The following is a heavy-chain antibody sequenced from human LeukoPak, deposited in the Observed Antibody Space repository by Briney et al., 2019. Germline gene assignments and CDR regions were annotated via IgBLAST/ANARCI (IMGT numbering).Heavy chain of an antibody. CDR1: GLSFSRQA. CDR3: VREPGPGYLDY. D-gene: IGHD2-15*01. CDR2: ISQDGTKR. V-gene: IGHV3-30-3*01. Sequence: GGSLRLSCAASGLSFSRQAMHWVRQAPGKGLEWVAVISQDGTKRHYTDSVKGRFTISRDNSRNTLYLEMNSLRAGDTAVYYCVREPGPGYLDYWGRGTLVTVSS. J-gene: IGHJ4*02.